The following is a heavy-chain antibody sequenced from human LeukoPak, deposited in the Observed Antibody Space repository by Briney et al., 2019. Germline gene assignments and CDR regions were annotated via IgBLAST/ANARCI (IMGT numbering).Heavy chain of an antibody. D-gene: IGHD6-13*01. J-gene: IGHJ4*02. CDR2: ISGYNGDT. V-gene: IGHV1-18*01. CDR3: ARDNDIAAAGTSHYFDF. Sequence: ASVKVSCKASGYTFTAYGITWVRQAPGQGLEWMGWISGYNGDTIYAQRLQGRVSMTTDTSTSTAYMELGSLRSDDSAMYYCARDNDIAAAGTSHYFDFWGQGTLVTVSS. CDR1: GYTFTAYG.